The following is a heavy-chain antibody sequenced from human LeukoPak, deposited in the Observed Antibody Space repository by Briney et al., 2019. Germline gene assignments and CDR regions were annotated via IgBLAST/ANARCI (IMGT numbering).Heavy chain of an antibody. V-gene: IGHV4-39*07. CDR3: ARDMSGYSYGLVFGFGAFDI. J-gene: IGHJ3*02. Sequence: SETLSLTCTVSGGSISISTYYWGWVRQPPGKGLEWIGSIYSSGTTYYNPSLKSQFTISLDTSKNQFSLQLNSVTPEDTAVYYCARDMSGYSYGLVFGFGAFDIWGQGTMVTVSS. CDR1: GGSISISTYY. D-gene: IGHD5-18*01. CDR2: IYSSGTT.